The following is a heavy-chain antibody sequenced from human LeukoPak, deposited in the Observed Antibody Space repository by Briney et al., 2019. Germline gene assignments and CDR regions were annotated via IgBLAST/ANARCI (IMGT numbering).Heavy chain of an antibody. Sequence: SETLSLTCTVSGGSISYYYWSWIRQSPGKGLEWIGYIYYSGTANYNPSLKSRVTISVDTSKNQFSLKLSSVTAADTAVSYCAREPSYSSGYSYAFDIWGQGTMVTVSS. D-gene: IGHD3-22*01. CDR3: AREPSYSSGYSYAFDI. V-gene: IGHV4-59*12. CDR2: IYYSGTA. CDR1: GGSISYYY. J-gene: IGHJ3*02.